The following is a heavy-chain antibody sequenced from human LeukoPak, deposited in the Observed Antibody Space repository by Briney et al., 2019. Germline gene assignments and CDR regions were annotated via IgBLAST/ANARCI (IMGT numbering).Heavy chain of an antibody. V-gene: IGHV4-31*11. Sequence: PSETLSLTCAVYGGSFSGYYWSWIRQHPGKGLEWIGYIYYSGSTYYNPSLKSRVTISVDTSKNQFSLKLSSVTAADTAVYYCARESGRAGDSSGYYFVSKDYWGQGTLVTVSS. J-gene: IGHJ4*02. D-gene: IGHD3-22*01. CDR2: IYYSGST. CDR3: ARESGRAGDSSGYYFVSKDY. CDR1: GGSFSGYY.